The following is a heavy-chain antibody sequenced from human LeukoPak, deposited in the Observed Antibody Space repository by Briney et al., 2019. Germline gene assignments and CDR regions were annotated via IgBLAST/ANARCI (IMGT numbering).Heavy chain of an antibody. D-gene: IGHD6-19*01. V-gene: IGHV3-7*01. CDR3: ARDEGGGWYQEDS. Sequence: GGSLRLSCVASGFTFRDYWMNWIRQAPGKGPEWVAHLNQDASRRYYVGSVQGRFTISRDNAKNSLYLQMNSLSIEDTAVYYCARDEGGGWYQEDSWGQGTLVTVSS. J-gene: IGHJ4*02. CDR1: GFTFRDYW. CDR2: LNQDASRR.